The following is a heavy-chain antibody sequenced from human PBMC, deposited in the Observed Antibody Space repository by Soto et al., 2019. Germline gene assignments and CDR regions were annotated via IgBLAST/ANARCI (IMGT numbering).Heavy chain of an antibody. D-gene: IGHD1-20*01. CDR3: VRQNNRKFDS. CDR1: GSTFGIHW. CDR2: IKEDGTEK. J-gene: IGHJ4*02. V-gene: IGHV3-7*01. Sequence: EVQLVESGGGLVQPGGSLRLSCEASGSTFGIHWMTWVRQAPGKALEWVANIKEDGTEKYYVDSVKGRFTISRDNAKNSLFLQMNSLRTEDTAIYYCVRQNNRKFDSWGQGTLVTVSS.